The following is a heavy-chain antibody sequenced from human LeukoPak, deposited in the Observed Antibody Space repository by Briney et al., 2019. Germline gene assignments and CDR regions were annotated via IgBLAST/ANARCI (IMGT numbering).Heavy chain of an antibody. J-gene: IGHJ4*02. CDR3: AVWDTAMVPFDY. CDR2: INPSGGST. CDR1: VYTFTSYY. D-gene: IGHD5-18*01. V-gene: IGHV1-46*01. Sequence: ASVKVSCMSSVYTFTSYYMHWVRQAPGQGLEWMGIINPSGGSTSYAQKFQGRVTMTRDTSTSTVYMELSSLRSEDTAVYYCAVWDTAMVPFDYWGQGTLVTVSS.